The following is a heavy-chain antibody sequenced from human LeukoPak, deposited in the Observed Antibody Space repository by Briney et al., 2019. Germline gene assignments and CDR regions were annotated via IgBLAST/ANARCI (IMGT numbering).Heavy chain of an antibody. D-gene: IGHD3-9*01. CDR2: ISYDGSNK. J-gene: IGHJ4*02. CDR3: ARDRNDILTGYFDY. V-gene: IGHV3-30*04. Sequence: GGSLRLSCAASGFTFSSYAMHWVRQAPGKGLEWVAVISYDGSNKYYADSVKARFTISRDNSKNTLYLQMNSLRAEDTAVYYCARDRNDILTGYFDYWGQGTLVTVSS. CDR1: GFTFSSYA.